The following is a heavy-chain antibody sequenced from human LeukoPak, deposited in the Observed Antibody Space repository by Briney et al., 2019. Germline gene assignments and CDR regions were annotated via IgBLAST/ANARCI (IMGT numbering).Heavy chain of an antibody. Sequence: PGGSLRLSCAASGFTFSSYAMSWVRQAPGKGLEWVSAISGSGGSTYYADSVKGRFTISRDNSKNTLYLQMNSLRTEDTALYYCAKDFSGTAMVFDYWGQGTLVTVSS. J-gene: IGHJ4*02. CDR2: ISGSGGST. CDR1: GFTFSSYA. D-gene: IGHD5-18*01. V-gene: IGHV3-23*01. CDR3: AKDFSGTAMVFDY.